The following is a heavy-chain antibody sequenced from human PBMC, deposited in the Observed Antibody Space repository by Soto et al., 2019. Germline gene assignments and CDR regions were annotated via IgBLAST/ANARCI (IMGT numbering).Heavy chain of an antibody. J-gene: IGHJ4*02. CDR1: GFSLSNARMG. CDR3: ARTLYDSSGYYSRGVFDY. Sequence: QVTLKESGPVLVKPTETLTLTCTVSGFSLSNARMGVSWIRQPPGKALEWLAHIFSNDEKSYSTSLKSRLTSAKDTSKIQVVLTMTNMDPVDTATYYCARTLYDSSGYYSRGVFDYWGQGTLVTVSS. V-gene: IGHV2-26*01. D-gene: IGHD3-22*01. CDR2: IFSNDEK.